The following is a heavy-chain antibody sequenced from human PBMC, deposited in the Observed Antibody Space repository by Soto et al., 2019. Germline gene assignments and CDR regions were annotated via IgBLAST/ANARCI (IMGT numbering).Heavy chain of an antibody. CDR3: ARGPTDYYDNSGNYFLDY. J-gene: IGHJ4*02. D-gene: IGHD3-22*01. CDR2: ISTYNGNT. CDR1: GYTFTTYG. V-gene: IGHV1-18*01. Sequence: QVQLVQSGAEVKKPGASVKVSCKASGYTFTTYGMSWVRQAPGQGLDWMGWISTYNGNTKYAEMLQGRVTMTTDTTTSTAHMELRSLRSDDTAVYYCARGPTDYYDNSGNYFLDYWGQGTLVTVSS.